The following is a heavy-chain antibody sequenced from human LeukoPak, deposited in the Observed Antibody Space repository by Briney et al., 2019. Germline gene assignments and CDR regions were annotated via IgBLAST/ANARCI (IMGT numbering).Heavy chain of an antibody. J-gene: IGHJ4*02. CDR1: GFIFSDFP. V-gene: IGHV3-23*01. CDR2: INSGGAT. Sequence: GGSLRLSCAASGFIFSDFPLGWVRQSPGKGPEWVSTINSGGATSYAESVKGRFIISRDNSKNTLYLQMTNLRDDDTAVYYCAKGGSGNRPFDQWGQGTLVPVSS. CDR3: AKGGSGNRPFDQ. D-gene: IGHD3-10*01.